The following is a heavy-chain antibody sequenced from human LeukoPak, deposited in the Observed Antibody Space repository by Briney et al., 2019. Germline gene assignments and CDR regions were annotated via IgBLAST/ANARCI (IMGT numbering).Heavy chain of an antibody. CDR3: VSSRILDFDY. D-gene: IGHD3-3*01. CDR1: GFIFSNYE. V-gene: IGHV3-48*03. J-gene: IGHJ4*02. CDR2: ITGSGSTM. Sequence: GSLRLSCAASGFIFSNYEMNWVRQAPGKGLEWLSFITGSGSTMYYADSVRGRFTISRDNAKNSLYLQMNSLRAEDTAVYHCVSSRILDFDYWGQGTLVTVSS.